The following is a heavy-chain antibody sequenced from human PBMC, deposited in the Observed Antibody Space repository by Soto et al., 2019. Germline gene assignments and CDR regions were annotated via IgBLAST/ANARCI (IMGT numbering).Heavy chain of an antibody. V-gene: IGHV1-69*12. D-gene: IGHD6-25*01. CDR1: GGTFSSYA. J-gene: IGHJ6*02. Sequence: QVQLVQSGAEVKKPGSSVKVSCKASGGTFSSYAISWVRQAPGQGLEWMGGIIPIFGTANYAQKFQGRVTITADESTSTAYMELSSLRSEDTAVSYWARQGAALRNYYYGMDVWGQGTTGTFSS. CDR2: IIPIFGTA. CDR3: ARQGAALRNYYYGMDV.